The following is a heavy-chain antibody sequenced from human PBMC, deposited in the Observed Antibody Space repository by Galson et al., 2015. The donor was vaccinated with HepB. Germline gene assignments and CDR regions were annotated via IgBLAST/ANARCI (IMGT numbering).Heavy chain of an antibody. D-gene: IGHD4-23*01. CDR2: IWYDGSNK. J-gene: IGHJ6*02. CDR3: ARDDYGGNQPKYYGMDV. CDR1: GFTFSSYG. V-gene: IGHV3-33*08. Sequence: SLRLSCAASGFTFSSYGMHWVRQAPGKGLEWVAVIWYDGSNKYYADSVKGRFTISRDNSKNTLYLQMNSLRAEDTAVYYCARDDYGGNQPKYYGMDVWGQGTTVTVSS.